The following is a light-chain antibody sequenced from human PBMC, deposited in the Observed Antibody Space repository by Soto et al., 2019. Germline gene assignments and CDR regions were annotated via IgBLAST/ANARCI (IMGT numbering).Light chain of an antibody. CDR3: QQSYSTPRT. J-gene: IGKJ1*01. Sequence: DIQMTQSPSSLSASVGDRVTISCRASQTISSFLNWYQHKPGKAPQLLIYATSSLQSGVPSRFSGSRSGTDFTLTISSLQPEDFTTYYCQQSYSTPRTFGQGTKVDI. CDR2: ATS. V-gene: IGKV1-39*01. CDR1: QTISSF.